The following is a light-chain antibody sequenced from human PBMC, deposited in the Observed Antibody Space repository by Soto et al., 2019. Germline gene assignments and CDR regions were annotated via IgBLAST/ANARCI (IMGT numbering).Light chain of an antibody. V-gene: IGKV1-39*01. J-gene: IGKJ3*01. CDR1: QTISSW. CDR3: QQSYSTPFT. Sequence: DIQMTQSPSTLSGSVGDRVTITCRASQTISSWLAWYQQKPGQAPTLLIYAASSLQSGVPSRFSGSGSETDFTLTISSLQPEDFAAYYCQQSYSTPFTFGPGTKVDI. CDR2: AAS.